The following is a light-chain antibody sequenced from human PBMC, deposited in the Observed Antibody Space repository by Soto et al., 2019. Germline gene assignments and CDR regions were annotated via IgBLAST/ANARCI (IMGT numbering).Light chain of an antibody. CDR3: QKYRSFPFT. V-gene: IGKV1-5*03. Sequence: DIQMTQSPSTLSASVGYRVSITCRASPSVSSSLAWYQQKPGKAPNLLIYKASIVETGVTTRFSGTGSATTFTLIISSEQPEDFGTYYCQKYRSFPFTFGQGTRLESK. CDR1: PSVSSS. CDR2: KAS. J-gene: IGKJ5*01.